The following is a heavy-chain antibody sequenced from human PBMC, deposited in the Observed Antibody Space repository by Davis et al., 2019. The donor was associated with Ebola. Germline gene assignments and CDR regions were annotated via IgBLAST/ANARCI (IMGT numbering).Heavy chain of an antibody. CDR3: ARGWLRGGMDV. CDR2: TSFNSTWYN. Sequence: PSETLSLTCAISGDSVSSGGWNWIRQSPSRGLESLGRTSFNSTWYNDYAASVKSRITINPDTSKNQFSLQLTTVTPEDTARYYCARGWLRGGMDVWGEGTTVTV. CDR1: GDSVSSGG. D-gene: IGHD5-18*01. V-gene: IGHV6-1*01. J-gene: IGHJ6*02.